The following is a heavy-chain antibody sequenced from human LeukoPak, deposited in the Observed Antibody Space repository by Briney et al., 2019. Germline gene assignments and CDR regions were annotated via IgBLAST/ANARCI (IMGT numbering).Heavy chain of an antibody. Sequence: GGSLRLSCAASELSLSSYSMNWVREAPRKGLEWVSSISGSGSYIYYADSVKGRFTLSRDNAKSSLSLQMNSLRAEDTAVYYCARGSTCFDHWGQGALVTVSS. CDR2: ISGSGSYI. CDR1: ELSLSSYS. V-gene: IGHV3-21*01. CDR3: ARGSTCFDH. J-gene: IGHJ4*02.